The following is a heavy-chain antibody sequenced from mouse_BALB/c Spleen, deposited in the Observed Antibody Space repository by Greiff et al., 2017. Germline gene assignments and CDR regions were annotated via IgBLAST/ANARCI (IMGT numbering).Heavy chain of an antibody. J-gene: IGHJ3*01. Sequence: EVQLVESGGGLVKPGGSLKLSCAASGFTFSSYTMSWVRQTPEKRLEWVATISSGGSYTYYPDSVKGRFTISRDNAKNTLYLQMSSLKSEDTAMYYCTRGNYGSSYAFAYWGQGTLVAVSA. V-gene: IGHV5-6-4*01. CDR3: TRGNYGSSYAFAY. CDR2: ISSGGSYT. CDR1: GFTFSSYT. D-gene: IGHD1-1*01.